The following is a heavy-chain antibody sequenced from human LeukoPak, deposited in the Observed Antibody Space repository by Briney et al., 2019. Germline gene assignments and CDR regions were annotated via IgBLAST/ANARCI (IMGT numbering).Heavy chain of an antibody. Sequence: SETLSLTCTVSGGSISSYYWSWIRQPPGKGLEWIGYIYYSGSTNYNPSLKSRVTMSVDTSKNQFSLKLSSVTAADTAVYYCARERGSSWDDAFDIWGQGTMVTVSS. CDR3: ARERGSSWDDAFDI. J-gene: IGHJ3*02. CDR2: IYYSGST. V-gene: IGHV4-59*12. CDR1: GGSISSYY. D-gene: IGHD6-13*01.